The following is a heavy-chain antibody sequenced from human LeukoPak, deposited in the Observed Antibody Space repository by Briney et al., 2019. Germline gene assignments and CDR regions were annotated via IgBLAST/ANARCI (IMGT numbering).Heavy chain of an antibody. J-gene: IGHJ4*02. CDR3: ARDYAGSPDY. V-gene: IGHV3-74*01. D-gene: IGHD3-10*01. Sequence: GRSLRLSCAASGFTFSSYWMHWVRQVPGKGLVWVARIDPGGSSITYADSVKGRFTISRDNAKNTAYLQMNSLRDEDTAVYFCARDYAGSPDYWGQGTLVTVSA. CDR1: GFTFSSYW. CDR2: IDPGGSSI.